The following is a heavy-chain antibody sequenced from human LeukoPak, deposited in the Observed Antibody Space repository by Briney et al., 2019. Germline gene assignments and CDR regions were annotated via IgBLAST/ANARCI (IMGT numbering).Heavy chain of an antibody. V-gene: IGHV4-4*07. CDR2: IYTSGST. Sequence: SETLSLTCNVSGGSISSYYWSWIRQPAGKGLEWIGRIYTSGSTNYNPSLKSRVTMSVDTSKNQFSLKLSSVTAADTAVYYCARGYDSSGYYGDYYYYMDVWGKGTTVTVSS. CDR3: ARGYDSSGYYGDYYYYMDV. D-gene: IGHD3-22*01. J-gene: IGHJ6*03. CDR1: GGSISSYY.